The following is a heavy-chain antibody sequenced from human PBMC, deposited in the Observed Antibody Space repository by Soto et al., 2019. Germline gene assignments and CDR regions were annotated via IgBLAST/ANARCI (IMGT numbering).Heavy chain of an antibody. CDR1: GFTFSSYA. V-gene: IGHV3-30-3*01. D-gene: IGHD2-15*01. CDR3: ARGVVVAATYYYYGMDV. J-gene: IGHJ6*02. CDR2: ISYDGSNK. Sequence: GGSLRLSCAASGFTFSSYAMHWVRQAPGKGLEWVAVISYDGSNKYYADSVKGRFTISRDNSKNTLYLQMNSLRAEDTAVYYCARGVVVAATYYYYGMDVWGQGTTVTVSS.